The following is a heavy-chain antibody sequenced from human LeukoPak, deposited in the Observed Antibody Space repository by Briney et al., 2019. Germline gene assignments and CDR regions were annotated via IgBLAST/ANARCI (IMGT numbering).Heavy chain of an antibody. D-gene: IGHD3-3*01. V-gene: IGHV3-7*01. CDR3: ARDRRVLRFLEWFKYFDY. CDR1: GFTFSSYW. Sequence: TGGSLRLSCAASGFTFSSYWMSWVRQAPGKGLEWVANIKQDGSEKYYVDSVKGRFTISRDNAKNSLYLQMNSLRAEDTAVYYCARDRRVLRFLEWFKYFDYWGQGTLVTVSS. CDR2: IKQDGSEK. J-gene: IGHJ4*02.